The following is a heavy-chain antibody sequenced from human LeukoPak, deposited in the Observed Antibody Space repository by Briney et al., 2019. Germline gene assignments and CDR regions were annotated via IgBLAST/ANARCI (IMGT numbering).Heavy chain of an antibody. CDR1: GFTFSSYG. D-gene: IGHD1-20*01. CDR3: ARVLYNWKRPYYYYYGMDV. Sequence: GSLRLSCAASGFTFSSYGMHWVRQAPGKGLEWVAVIWYDGSNKYYADPVKGRFTISRDNSKNTLYLQMNSLRAEDTAVYYCARVLYNWKRPYYYYYGMDVWGQGTTVTVSS. V-gene: IGHV3-33*01. CDR2: IWYDGSNK. J-gene: IGHJ6*02.